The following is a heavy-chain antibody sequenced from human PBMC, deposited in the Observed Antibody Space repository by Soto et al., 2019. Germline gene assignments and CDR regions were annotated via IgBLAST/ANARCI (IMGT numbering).Heavy chain of an antibody. J-gene: IGHJ2*01. CDR1: GFTFSSYE. V-gene: IGHV3-48*03. CDR2: ISSSGSTI. Sequence: EVQLVESGGGLVQPGGSLRLSCAASGFTFSSYEMNWVRQAPGKGLEWVSYISSSGSTIYYADSVKGRFTISRDNAKNSLYLQMNSLRAEDTAVYYCARVVYDSSVKSYWYFDLWGRATLVTVSS. D-gene: IGHD3-22*01. CDR3: ARVVYDSSVKSYWYFDL.